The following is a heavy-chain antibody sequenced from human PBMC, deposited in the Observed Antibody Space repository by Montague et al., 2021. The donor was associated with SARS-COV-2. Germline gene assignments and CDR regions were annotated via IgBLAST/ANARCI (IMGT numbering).Heavy chain of an antibody. CDR2: IYYSGST. D-gene: IGHD5-12*01. J-gene: IGHJ4*02. Sequence: SETLSLTCTVSGGSISSSSYYWGWIRQPPGKGLEWIGSIYYSGSTYYXPSLKSRVTISVDTSKNQFSLKLSSVTAADTAEYYCARHERQWLRLYPYYFDYWGQGTLVTVSS. CDR3: ARHERQWLRLYPYYFDY. V-gene: IGHV4-39*01. CDR1: GGSISSSSYY.